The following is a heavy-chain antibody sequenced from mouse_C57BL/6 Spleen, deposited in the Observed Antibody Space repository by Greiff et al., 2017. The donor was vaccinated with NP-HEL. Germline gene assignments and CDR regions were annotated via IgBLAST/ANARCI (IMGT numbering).Heavy chain of an antibody. CDR2: ILPGSGST. CDR1: GYTFTGYW. Sequence: VKLMESGAELMKPGASVKLSCKATGYTFTGYWIEWVKQRPGHGLEWIGEILPGSGSTNYNEKFKGKATFTADTSSNTAYMQLSSLTTEDSAIYYCARSGYYYGSSWPWFAYWGQGTLVTVSA. CDR3: ARSGYYYGSSWPWFAY. D-gene: IGHD1-1*01. V-gene: IGHV1-9*01. J-gene: IGHJ3*01.